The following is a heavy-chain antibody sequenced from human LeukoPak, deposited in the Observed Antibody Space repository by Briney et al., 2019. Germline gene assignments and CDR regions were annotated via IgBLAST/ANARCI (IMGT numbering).Heavy chain of an antibody. D-gene: IGHD5-12*01. J-gene: IGHJ5*02. CDR2: ISRSGDST. CDR3: AKEQRGYTGYAVGSWFDP. CDR1: GFTFDDYA. V-gene: IGHV3-23*01. Sequence: GGSLRLSCAASGFTFDDYAMSWVRQAPGKGLEWVSAISRSGDSTYYADSVKGRFTISRDNSKNTLYLQMNSLRAEDTAVYYCAKEQRGYTGYAVGSWFDPWGQGTLVTVSS.